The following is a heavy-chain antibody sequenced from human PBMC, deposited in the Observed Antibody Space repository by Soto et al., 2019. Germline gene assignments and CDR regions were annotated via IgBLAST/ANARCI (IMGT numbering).Heavy chain of an antibody. CDR3: ARQGGSWGGYSFDY. CDR2: IYYRGST. CDR1: GGSIIGSSYY. Sequence: SETLSLTCTFSGGSIIGSSYYWAWIRQPPGKGPEWIGSIYYRGSTHYSPSLKSRVTISVDTSKNQISLSLTSVTATDTAVYYCARQGGSWGGYSFDYWGQGALVTVSS. D-gene: IGHD3-3*01. J-gene: IGHJ4*02. V-gene: IGHV4-39*01.